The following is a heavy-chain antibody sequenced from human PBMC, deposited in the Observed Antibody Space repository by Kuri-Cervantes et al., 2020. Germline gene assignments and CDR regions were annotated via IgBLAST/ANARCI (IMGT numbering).Heavy chain of an antibody. Sequence: GESLKISCAASGFTFSDYYMSWIRQAPGKGLEWVANIKQDGSEKYYVDSVKGRFTISRDNAKNSLYLQMNSLRAEDTAVYYCAREYYYGSGIFDYWGQGTLVTVSS. CDR2: IKQDGSEK. CDR1: GFTFSDYY. D-gene: IGHD3-10*01. CDR3: AREYYYGSGIFDY. V-gene: IGHV3-7*01. J-gene: IGHJ4*02.